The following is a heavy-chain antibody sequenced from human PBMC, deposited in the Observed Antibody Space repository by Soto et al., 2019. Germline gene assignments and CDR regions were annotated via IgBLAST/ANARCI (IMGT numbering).Heavy chain of an antibody. V-gene: IGHV4-34*01. D-gene: IGHD3-10*01. CDR2: INHSGST. Sequence: TLSLTCAVYGGSFSGYYWSWIRQPPGKGLEWIGEINHSGSTNYNPSLKSRVTISVDTSKNQFSLKLSSVTAADTAVYYCARGSITMVRGVIIPGYYYYYYMDVWGKGTTVTVSS. CDR1: GGSFSGYY. J-gene: IGHJ6*03. CDR3: ARGSITMVRGVIIPGYYYYYYMDV.